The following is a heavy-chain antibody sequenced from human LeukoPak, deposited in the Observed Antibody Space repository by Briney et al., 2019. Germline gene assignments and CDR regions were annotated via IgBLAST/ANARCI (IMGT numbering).Heavy chain of an antibody. CDR3: AVTGVAVAGTGGYYYGMDV. CDR1: GFTFSNYW. D-gene: IGHD6-19*01. CDR2: ISSSSSYT. Sequence: GGSLRLSCAASGFTFSNYWMIWVRQAPGKGLEWVSSISSSSSYTYYADSVKGRFTISRDNAKNSLYLQMDSLRAEDTAVYYCAVTGVAVAGTGGYYYGMDVWGQGTTVTVSS. J-gene: IGHJ6*02. V-gene: IGHV3-21*01.